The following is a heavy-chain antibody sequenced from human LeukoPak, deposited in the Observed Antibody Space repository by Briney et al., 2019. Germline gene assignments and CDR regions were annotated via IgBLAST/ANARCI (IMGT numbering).Heavy chain of an antibody. CDR3: AKDLRGYDMDFDY. J-gene: IGHJ4*02. V-gene: IGHV3-23*01. Sequence: GGSLRPSCAVSALTLTNFAMSWVSPAQGKGLEWDSSISGSGISTYYADSLTGRFTISRHNLKQTLFLQLNRLRATRPGITLCAKDLRGYDMDFDYWGQRTLVTVSS. CDR2: ISGSGIST. D-gene: IGHD5-12*01. CDR1: ALTLTNFA.